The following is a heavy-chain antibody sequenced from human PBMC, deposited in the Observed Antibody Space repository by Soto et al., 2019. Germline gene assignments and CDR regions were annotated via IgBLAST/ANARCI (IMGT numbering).Heavy chain of an antibody. CDR3: ARDGEGYYDSSGYPYYYYGMDV. CDR1: GGSISSFY. CDR2: ISYSGRT. J-gene: IGHJ6*02. D-gene: IGHD3-22*01. V-gene: IGHV4-59*01. Sequence: SETLSLTCTVSGGSISSFYWSWIRQPPGKGLEWLGYISYSGRTNYNPSLKSRVTISVDTSKNQFSLKLSSVTAADTAVYYCARDGEGYYDSSGYPYYYYGMDVWGQWTTVTDSS.